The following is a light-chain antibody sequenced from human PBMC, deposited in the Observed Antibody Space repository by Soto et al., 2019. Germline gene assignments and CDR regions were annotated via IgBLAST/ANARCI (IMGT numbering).Light chain of an antibody. J-gene: IGKJ1*01. CDR2: GAA. CDR1: QSVFSS. V-gene: IGKV3-15*01. CDR3: QQYHNWPA. Sequence: EIVMTQSPATLSVSPGERATLSCRASQSVFSSLAWYQQKPGQAPRLLIYGAATRATGIPARFSGSGSWTEFTLTISSLQSEDFAVYYCQQYHNWPAFGQGTKVEIK.